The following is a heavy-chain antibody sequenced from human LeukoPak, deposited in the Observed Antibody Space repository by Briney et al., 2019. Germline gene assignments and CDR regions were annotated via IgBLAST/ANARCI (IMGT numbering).Heavy chain of an antibody. Sequence: SETLSLTCTVSGGSISSYYWSWIRQPPGKGLEWIGYIYYSGSTNYNPSLKSRVTISVDTSKNQFSLKLSSVTAADTAVYYCARLTPWELPNKNRGFDYWGQGTLVTVSS. CDR1: GGSISSYY. J-gene: IGHJ4*02. D-gene: IGHD1-26*01. CDR2: IYYSGST. V-gene: IGHV4-59*13. CDR3: ARLTPWELPNKNRGFDY.